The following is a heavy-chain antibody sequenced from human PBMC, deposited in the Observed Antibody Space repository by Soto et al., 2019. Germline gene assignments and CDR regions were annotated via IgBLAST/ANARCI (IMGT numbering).Heavy chain of an antibody. CDR3: AREVPYGYSRFDY. D-gene: IGHD5-18*01. CDR2: VNAGNDNT. Sequence: QVHLVQSGAEVKKPGASVKVSCKTSGYTFTNNVIHWVRQAPGQRLEWMGWVNAGNDNTKWSREFQGRLTLPKDTPATTAYLELSSLTSEDTAISFCAREVPYGYSRFDYRGQGTLVTVSS. CDR1: GYTFTNNV. V-gene: IGHV1-3*01. J-gene: IGHJ4*02.